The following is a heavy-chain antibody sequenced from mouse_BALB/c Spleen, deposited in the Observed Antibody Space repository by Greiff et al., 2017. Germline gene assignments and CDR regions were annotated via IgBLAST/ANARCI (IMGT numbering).Heavy chain of an antibody. Sequence: QVHVKQSGAELVRPGASVKLSCKASGYTFTSYWMNWVKQRPEQGLEWIGRIDPYDSETHYNQKFKDKAILTVDKSSSTAYMQLSSLTSEDSAVYYCARSLTGYAMDYWGQGTSVTVSS. CDR3: ARSLTGYAMDY. V-gene: IGHV1-52*01. CDR2: IDPYDSET. CDR1: GYTFTSYW. J-gene: IGHJ4*01. D-gene: IGHD4-1*01.